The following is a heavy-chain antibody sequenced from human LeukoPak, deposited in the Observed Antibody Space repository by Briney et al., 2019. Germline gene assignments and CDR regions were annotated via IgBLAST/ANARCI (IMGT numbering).Heavy chain of an antibody. V-gene: IGHV2-5*02. CDR2: IYWDDDK. J-gene: IGHJ4*02. CDR3: AHSTLTGNFDY. Sequence: SGPTLVNPTQTLTLTCTFSGSSLSTSEVGVGWIRQPPGKALQCLALIYWDDDKHYSPSLKSRLTITKDTSKNQVVLTMTNMDPVDTATYYCAHSTLTGNFDYWGQGTLVTVSS. D-gene: IGHD6-13*01. CDR1: GSSLSTSEVG.